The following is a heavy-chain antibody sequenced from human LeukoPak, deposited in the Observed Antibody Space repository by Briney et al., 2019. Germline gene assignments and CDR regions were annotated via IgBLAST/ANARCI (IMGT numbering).Heavy chain of an antibody. CDR1: GGSISSGGSY. V-gene: IGHV4-31*03. CDR3: ARWTYGGRYFDY. D-gene: IGHD4-23*01. CDR2: IYYSGST. J-gene: IGHJ4*02. Sequence: SETLSLTCTVSGGSISSGGSYWSWIRQHPGKGLEWIGYIYYSGSTYYNPSLKSRVTISVDTSKNQFSLKLSSVTAADTAVYYCARWTYGGRYFDYWGQGTLVTVSS.